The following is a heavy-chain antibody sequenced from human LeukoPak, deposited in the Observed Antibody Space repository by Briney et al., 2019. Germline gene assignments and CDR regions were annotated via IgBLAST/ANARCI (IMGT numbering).Heavy chain of an antibody. CDR1: GFTFDDYA. D-gene: IGHD3-10*01. V-gene: IGHV3-66*01. Sequence: TGGSLRLSCAASGFTFDDYAMHWVRRAPGKGLEWVSVIYSGGSTYYADSVKGRFTISRDNSKNTLYLQMNSLRAEDTAVYYCARDVTRYYYGSGAKNWFDPWGQGTLVTVSS. CDR3: ARDVTRYYYGSGAKNWFDP. J-gene: IGHJ5*02. CDR2: IYSGGST.